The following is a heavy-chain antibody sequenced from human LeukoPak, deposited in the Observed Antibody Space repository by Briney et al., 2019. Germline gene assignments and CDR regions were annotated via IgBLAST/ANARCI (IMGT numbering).Heavy chain of an antibody. Sequence: SETLSLTCTVSGGSISSYYWSWIRQPPGKGLEWIGYIYYSGSTNYNPSLKSRVTISVDTSKNQFSLKLSSVTAADTAVYYCARFTYYYDSSGRLPGYFDYWGQGTLVTVSS. J-gene: IGHJ4*02. D-gene: IGHD3-22*01. CDR2: IYYSGST. V-gene: IGHV4-59*01. CDR1: GGSISSYY. CDR3: ARFTYYYDSSGRLPGYFDY.